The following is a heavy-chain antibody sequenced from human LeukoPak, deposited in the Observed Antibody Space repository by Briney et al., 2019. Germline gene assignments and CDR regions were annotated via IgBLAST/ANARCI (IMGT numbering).Heavy chain of an antibody. Sequence: PSETLSLTCTVSGGSISSYYWSWIRQPPGKGLEWIGYIYYSGSTNYDPSLKSRVTISVDTSKNQFSLKLSSVTAADTAVYYCARDHSSSWIGAVNWFDPWGQGTLVTVSS. CDR3: ARDHSSSWIGAVNWFDP. CDR2: IYYSGST. CDR1: GGSISSYY. V-gene: IGHV4-59*01. D-gene: IGHD6-13*01. J-gene: IGHJ5*02.